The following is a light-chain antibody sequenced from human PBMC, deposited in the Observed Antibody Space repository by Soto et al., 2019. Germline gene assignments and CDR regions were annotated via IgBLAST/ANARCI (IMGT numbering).Light chain of an antibody. CDR3: QQLNSYPIT. CDR1: QGLSSD. V-gene: IGKV1-9*01. Sequence: DIQLTQSPSFLSASVGDRVTITWRASQGLSSDLAWYQQKPGKAPKLLIYAASTLQSGVPSRFSGSGSGTEFTLTISSLQPEDFATYYCQQLNSYPITFGQGTRLEIK. J-gene: IGKJ5*01. CDR2: AAS.